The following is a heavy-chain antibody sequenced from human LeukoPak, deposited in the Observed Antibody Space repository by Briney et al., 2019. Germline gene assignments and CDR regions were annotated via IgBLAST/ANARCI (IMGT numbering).Heavy chain of an antibody. D-gene: IGHD1-1*01. V-gene: IGHV3-23*01. CDR1: GFTFSNYA. CDR3: ARDQRGYLYYMDV. Sequence: GGSLRLSCAASGFTFSNYAMSWVRQVQGKGLEWVSTIIGSGGSAYYADSVNGRFTISRDNSKNTVHLQMNSLGAEDTAVYYCARDQRGYLYYMDVWGKGTTVTISS. J-gene: IGHJ6*03. CDR2: IIGSGGSA.